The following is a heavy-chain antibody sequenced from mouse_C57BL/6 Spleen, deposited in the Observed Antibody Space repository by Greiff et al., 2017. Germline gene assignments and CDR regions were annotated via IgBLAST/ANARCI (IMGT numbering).Heavy chain of an antibody. CDR3: ARDGMVTAFDY. CDR1: GYTFTDYY. J-gene: IGHJ2*01. CDR2: IYPGSGNT. D-gene: IGHD2-2*01. V-gene: IGHV1-76*01. Sequence: QVQLQQSGAELVRPGASVKLSCTASGYTFTDYYINWVKQRPGQGLEWIARIYPGSGNTDYNEKFKGKATLTAEKSSSTAYMQLSSLTSADSAVYFCARDGMVTAFDYWGQGTTLTVSS.